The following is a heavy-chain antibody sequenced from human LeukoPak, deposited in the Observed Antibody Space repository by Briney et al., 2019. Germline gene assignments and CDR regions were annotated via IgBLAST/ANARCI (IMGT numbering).Heavy chain of an antibody. D-gene: IGHD3-3*01. V-gene: IGHV4-34*01. J-gene: IGHJ4*02. CDR1: GGSFSGYY. CDR2: INHSGST. Sequence: SETLSLTCTVYGGSFSGYYWSWIRQPPGKGLEWIGEINHSGSTNYNPSLKSRVTISVDTSKNQFSLKLSSVTAADTAVYYCARLPTIFGVVSDYWGQGTLVTVSS. CDR3: ARLPTIFGVVSDY.